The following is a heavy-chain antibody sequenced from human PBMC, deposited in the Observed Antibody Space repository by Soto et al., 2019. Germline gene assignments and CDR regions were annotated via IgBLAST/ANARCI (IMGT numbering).Heavy chain of an antibody. D-gene: IGHD5-18*01. CDR3: SRVYYDTAITYYYYYYGMDV. V-gene: IGHV1-18*01. CDR2: ISAYNGNT. CDR1: GYTFTSYG. J-gene: IGHJ6*02. Sequence: GASVKVSCKASGYTFTSYGISWVRQAPGQGLEWMGWISAYNGNTNYAQKLQGRVTMTTDTSTSTAYMELRSLRSDDTAVYYCSRVYYDTAITYYYYYYGMDVWGQETTVTVYS.